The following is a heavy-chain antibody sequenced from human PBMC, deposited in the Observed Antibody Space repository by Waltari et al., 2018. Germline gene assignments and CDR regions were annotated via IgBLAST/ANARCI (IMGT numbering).Heavy chain of an antibody. CDR1: GYTXTGYY. J-gene: IGHJ1*01. Sequence: QXQLVQSGAEVKKPGASVKVSCKASGYTXTGYYMHWVREAPGQGLEWMGWINPNSGGTNYAQKFQGXVXMTRDTSIXTAYMELSRLRSDDTAVYYCARDVAAGVPAAIPLGXWGQGTXVTVSS. D-gene: IGHD2-2*02. CDR3: ARDVAAGVPAAIPLGX. V-gene: IGHV1-2*02. CDR2: INPNSGGT.